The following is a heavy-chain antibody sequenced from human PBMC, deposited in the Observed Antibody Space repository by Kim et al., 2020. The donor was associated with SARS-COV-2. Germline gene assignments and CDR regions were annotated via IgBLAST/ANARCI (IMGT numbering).Heavy chain of an antibody. J-gene: IGHJ4*02. D-gene: IGHD1-26*01. CDR2: YN. CDR3: ARVQSGAFDY. Sequence: YNDYAVSVKSRMTISADACKNQFSLQLDSVTPEDTAVYYCARVQSGAFDYWSQGTLVSVSS. V-gene: IGHV6-1*01.